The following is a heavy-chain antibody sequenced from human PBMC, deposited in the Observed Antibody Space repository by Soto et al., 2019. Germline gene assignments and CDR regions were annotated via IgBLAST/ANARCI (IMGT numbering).Heavy chain of an antibody. J-gene: IGHJ3*02. CDR3: ATQYSTSWGAFAI. Sequence: GESLKISCKDSGYSFTSYWIAWVRQMPGKGLEWMGIIYPGDSDTRYSPSFQGQVTISADKSISTAYLQWSSLKASDTAMYYCATQYSTSWGAFAIWGQGTTVTVSS. D-gene: IGHD6-13*01. CDR1: GYSFTSYW. CDR2: IYPGDSDT. V-gene: IGHV5-51*01.